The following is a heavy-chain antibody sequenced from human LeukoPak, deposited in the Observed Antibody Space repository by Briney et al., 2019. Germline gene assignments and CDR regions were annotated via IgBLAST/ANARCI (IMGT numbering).Heavy chain of an antibody. CDR1: GFTFSSYE. V-gene: IGHV3-48*03. Sequence: PGGSLRLSCAASGFTFSSYEMNWVRQAPGKGLEWVSYISCSGSTIYYADSVKGRFTISRDNAKNSLYLQMNSLRAEDTAVYYCARVGEELSHDAFDIWGQGTMVTVSS. J-gene: IGHJ3*02. CDR3: ARVGEELSHDAFDI. CDR2: ISCSGSTI. D-gene: IGHD3-10*01.